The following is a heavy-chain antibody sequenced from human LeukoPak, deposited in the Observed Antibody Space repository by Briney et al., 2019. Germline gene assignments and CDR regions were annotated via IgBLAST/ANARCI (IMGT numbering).Heavy chain of an antibody. V-gene: IGHV3-30*02. CDR1: GFPLISYG. Sequence: GGPLSLPWQASGFPLISYGRHWAPRAPARGREGGAFIWYDGSNKYYADSVKGRFTISRDNSKNTLYLQMSSLRAEDTAVYYCAKTSAGIRGGYFDYWGQGTLVTVSS. D-gene: IGHD3-10*01. J-gene: IGHJ4*02. CDR3: AKTSAGIRGGYFDY. CDR2: IWYDGSNK.